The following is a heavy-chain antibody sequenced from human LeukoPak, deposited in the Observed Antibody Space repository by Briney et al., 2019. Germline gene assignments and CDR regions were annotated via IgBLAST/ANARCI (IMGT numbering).Heavy chain of an antibody. J-gene: IGHJ6*02. Sequence: SQTLSLTCAISGDSVSSNSAAWNWITQSPSRGLEWLGRTYYRSKWYNEYSVSVQSRLTISSDISKNQFSLQLNSVTPEDTAVYYCARGWGMDVWGQGTTVTVSS. CDR3: ARGWGMDV. CDR2: TYYRSKWYN. CDR1: GDSVSSNSAA. V-gene: IGHV6-1*01.